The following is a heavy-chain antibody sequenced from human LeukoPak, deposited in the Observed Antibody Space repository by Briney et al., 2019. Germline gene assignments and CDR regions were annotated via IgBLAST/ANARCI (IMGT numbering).Heavy chain of an antibody. D-gene: IGHD3-3*01. J-gene: IGHJ6*03. CDR2: IYPGDSDT. V-gene: IGHV5-51*01. Sequence: GESLQISCQGSGYIFTSYWIGWVRQLPGKGLEWMGIIYPGDSDTRYSPSFQGQVTISADKSISTAYLQWSSLKASDTAMYYCARVAQRPYDLTYYYYYMDVWGKGTTVTVSS. CDR1: GYIFTSYW. CDR3: ARVAQRPYDLTYYYYYMDV.